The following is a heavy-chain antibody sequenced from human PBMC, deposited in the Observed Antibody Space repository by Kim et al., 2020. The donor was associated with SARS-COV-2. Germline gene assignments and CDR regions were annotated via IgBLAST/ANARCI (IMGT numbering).Heavy chain of an antibody. Sequence: GGSLRLSCAAYGFTFSSYAMSWVRQAPGRGLEWVSAISGSGGSTYYVESVKGRFTIPRDNFKNTLYLHMYRLRDEDPAVYYCAKDRRLGDYGEYDFDLWG. V-gene: IGHV3-23*01. CDR1: GFTFSSYA. J-gene: IGHJ2*01. CDR3: AKDRRLGDYGEYDFDL. D-gene: IGHD4-17*01. CDR2: ISGSGGST.